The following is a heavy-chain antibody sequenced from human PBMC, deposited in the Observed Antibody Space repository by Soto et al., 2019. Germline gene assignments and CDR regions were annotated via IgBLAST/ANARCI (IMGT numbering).Heavy chain of an antibody. CDR1: GYSFTSYW. CDR2: IYPGDSDT. D-gene: IGHD6-13*01. V-gene: IGHV5-51*03. J-gene: IGHJ6*02. CDR3: ARPRSSSRNYYGMDV. Sequence: EVQLVQSGAEVKKPGESLKISCKGSGYSFTSYWIGWVRQIPGKGLEWMGIIYPGDSDTRYSPSFQGQVTISADKSISTAYLQWSSLKASDTAMYYCARPRSSSRNYYGMDVWGQGTTVTVSS.